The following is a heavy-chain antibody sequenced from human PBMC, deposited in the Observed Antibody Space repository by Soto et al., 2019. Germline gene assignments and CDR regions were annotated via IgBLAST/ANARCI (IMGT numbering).Heavy chain of an antibody. Sequence: EVQLVESGGGLVKPGGSLRLSCAASGFTFSSYSMNWVRQAPGKALEWVSSISSSSSYIYYADSVKSRFTICRDNAKNSRYLQMNSLSAEDTAVYYCARDRDHCSSTSCSPVDYYYYMDVWGKGTTVTVSS. CDR2: ISSSSSYI. D-gene: IGHD2-2*01. CDR1: GFTFSSYS. J-gene: IGHJ6*03. CDR3: ARDRDHCSSTSCSPVDYYYYMDV. V-gene: IGHV3-21*01.